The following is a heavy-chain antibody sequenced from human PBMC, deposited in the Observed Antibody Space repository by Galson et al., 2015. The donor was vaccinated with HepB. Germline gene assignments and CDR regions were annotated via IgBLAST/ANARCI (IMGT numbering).Heavy chain of an antibody. Sequence: SLRLSCAASGFTFSQYYMSWIRQTPEKGLEWVSYISTTGSYTNYAESVRGRFTISRDNAKNSLFLQMNSLSAEDTAVYYCARDLGVTTPFDYWGQGTLVTVSS. CDR3: ARDLGVTTPFDY. J-gene: IGHJ4*02. V-gene: IGHV3-11*06. CDR2: ISTTGSYT. D-gene: IGHD4-17*01. CDR1: GFTFSQYY.